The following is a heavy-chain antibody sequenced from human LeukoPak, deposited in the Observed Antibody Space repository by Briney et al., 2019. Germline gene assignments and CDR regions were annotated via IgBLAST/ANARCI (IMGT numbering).Heavy chain of an antibody. D-gene: IGHD2-2*01. CDR1: GYTFTSYG. J-gene: IGHJ6*02. CDR2: ISAYNGNT. V-gene: IGHV1-18*01. Sequence: WASVKVSCKASGYTFTSYGISWVRQAPGQGLEWMGWISAYNGNTNYAQKLQGRVTMTTDTSTSTAYMELRSLRSDDTAVYYCARDGLKYQLLGHYYYYGMDVWGQGTTVTVSS. CDR3: ARDGLKYQLLGHYYYYGMDV.